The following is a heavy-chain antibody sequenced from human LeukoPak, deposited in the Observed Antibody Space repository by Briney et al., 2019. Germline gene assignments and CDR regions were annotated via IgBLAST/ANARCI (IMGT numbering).Heavy chain of an antibody. Sequence: GESLKISCKGSGYSFTSYWIGWVRQMPGKGLEWMGIIYPGDSDTRYSPSFQGQVTISADKSISTAYLQWSSLKASDTAMYYCARTQFRGAYSSSSIDYWGQGTLVTVSS. V-gene: IGHV5-51*01. CDR2: IYPGDSDT. D-gene: IGHD6-6*01. CDR1: GYSFTSYW. J-gene: IGHJ4*02. CDR3: ARTQFRGAYSSSSIDY.